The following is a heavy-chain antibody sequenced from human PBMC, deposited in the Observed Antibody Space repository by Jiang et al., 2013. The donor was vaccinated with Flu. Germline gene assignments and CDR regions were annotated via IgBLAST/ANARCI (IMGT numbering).Heavy chain of an antibody. V-gene: IGHV4-30-2*01. CDR1: GGSISSGGYS. J-gene: IGHJ5*02. CDR2: IYHSGST. D-gene: IGHD6-6*01. CDR3: ARVAIIAARLRWFDP. Sequence: GPGLVKPSQTLSLTCAVSGGSISSGGYSWSWIRQPPGKGLEWIGYIYHSGSTYYNPSLKSRVTISVDRSKNQFSLKLSSVTAADTAVYYCARVAIIAARLRWFDPWGQGTLVTVSS.